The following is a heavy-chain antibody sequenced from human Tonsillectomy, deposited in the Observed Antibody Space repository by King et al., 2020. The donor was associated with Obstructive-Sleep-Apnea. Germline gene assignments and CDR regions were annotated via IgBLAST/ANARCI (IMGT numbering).Heavy chain of an antibody. CDR3: ARLVGYCAAVTCDDY. CDR1: GASISSHY. Sequence: MQLQESGPGLVKPSETLSLTCTVSGASISSHYWNWIRQPPGKGLGWIGYDYYSGSTSFNPSLKSRVTMSLDTSKNQFSLKLTSVTAADTAVYYCARLVGYCAAVTCDDYWGQGTLVTVSS. V-gene: IGHV4-59*08. CDR2: DYYSGST. D-gene: IGHD2-8*02. J-gene: IGHJ4*02.